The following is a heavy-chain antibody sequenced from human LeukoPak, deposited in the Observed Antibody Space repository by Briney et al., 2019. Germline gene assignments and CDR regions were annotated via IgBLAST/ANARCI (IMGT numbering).Heavy chain of an antibody. CDR3: AKDNSYYDSSGYYIDY. Sequence: GGSLRLSCAASGFTFSSYGMHWVRQAPGKGLEGVAVIWYDGSNKYYADSVKGRFTISRDNSKNTLYLQMNSLRAEDTAVYYCAKDNSYYDSSGYYIDYWGQGTLVTVSS. CDR2: IWYDGSNK. J-gene: IGHJ4*02. V-gene: IGHV3-33*06. D-gene: IGHD3-22*01. CDR1: GFTFSSYG.